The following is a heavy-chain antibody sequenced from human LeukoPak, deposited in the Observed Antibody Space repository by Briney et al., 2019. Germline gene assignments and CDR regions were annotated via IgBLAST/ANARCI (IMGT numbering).Heavy chain of an antibody. J-gene: IGHJ4*02. D-gene: IGHD6-13*01. CDR1: GFTFSYYG. CDR3: ARDLTYNSWYYFDS. V-gene: IGHV3-30*02. Sequence: PGGSLRLSCAASGFTFSYYGMHWVRQAPGKGLEWVTFIGYDGTDKYYADSVKGRFTISRDNSKNTLSLHMNSLRAEDTAVYCCARDLTYNSWYYFDSWGQGTLVTVSS. CDR2: IGYDGTDK.